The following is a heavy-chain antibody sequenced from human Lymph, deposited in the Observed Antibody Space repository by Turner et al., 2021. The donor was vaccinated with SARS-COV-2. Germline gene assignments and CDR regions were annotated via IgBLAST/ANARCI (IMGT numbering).Heavy chain of an antibody. CDR1: GFTFSSYA. D-gene: IGHD3-22*01. Sequence: EGQLLESGGGLVQPGWSLRLSCAASGFTFSSYAMSWVRQAPGKGVEVVSSISGCGGDTYYADSVKGRFTISRDNSKNTLYLQMNSLRAEDTAVYYCAKGVSGAMIVVVIPYFDYWGQGTLVTVSS. V-gene: IGHV3-23*01. J-gene: IGHJ4*02. CDR2: ISGCGGDT. CDR3: AKGVSGAMIVVVIPYFDY.